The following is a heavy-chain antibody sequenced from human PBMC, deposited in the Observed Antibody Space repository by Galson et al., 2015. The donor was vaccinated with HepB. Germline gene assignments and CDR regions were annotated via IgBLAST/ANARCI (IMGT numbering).Heavy chain of an antibody. CDR2: IRSKANSYAT. V-gene: IGHV3-73*01. D-gene: IGHD3-22*01. Sequence: SLRLSCAASGFTFSGSAMHWVRQASGKGLEWVGRIRSKANSYATAYAASVKGRFTISRDDSKNTAYLQMNSLKTEDTAVYYCTSTRCYYDSSGYYEDYWGQGTLVTVSS. CDR3: TSTRCYYDSSGYYEDY. CDR1: GFTFSGSA. J-gene: IGHJ4*02.